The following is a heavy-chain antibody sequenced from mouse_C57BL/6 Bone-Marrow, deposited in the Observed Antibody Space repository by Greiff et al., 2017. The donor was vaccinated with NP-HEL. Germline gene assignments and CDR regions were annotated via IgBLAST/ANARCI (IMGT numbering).Heavy chain of an antibody. Sequence: QVQLQQPGAELVKPGASVKLSCKASGYTFTSYWMHWVKQRPGQGLEWIGMIHPNSGSTNYNEKFKSKATLTVDKSSSTAYMQLSILTSEDSAVYYCAGDLLRRGPGFAYWGHAPLVTVST. CDR1: GYTFTSYW. D-gene: IGHD2-12*01. CDR2: IHPNSGST. CDR3: AGDLLRRGPGFAY. J-gene: IGHJ3*01. V-gene: IGHV1-64*01.